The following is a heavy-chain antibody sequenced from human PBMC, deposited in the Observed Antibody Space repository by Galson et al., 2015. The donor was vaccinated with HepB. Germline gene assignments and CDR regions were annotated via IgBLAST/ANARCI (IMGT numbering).Heavy chain of an antibody. CDR2: ITPSGDNK. J-gene: IGHJ5*02. Sequence: SLRLSCAASGFTFRNYAMSWVRQAPGKGLEWVSAITPSGDNKSSADSVKGRFTISRDNSKKTLFLQKTGLTADDTAIYYCSRVHPDYTSGCYRQVLYYLDPWVQGTLVAVCS. CDR3: SRVHPDYTSGCYRQVLYYLDP. V-gene: IGHV3-23*01. D-gene: IGHD6-19*01. CDR1: GFTFRNYA.